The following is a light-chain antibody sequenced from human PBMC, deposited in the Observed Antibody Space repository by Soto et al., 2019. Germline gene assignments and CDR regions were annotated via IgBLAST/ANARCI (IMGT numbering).Light chain of an antibody. J-gene: IGKJ1*01. CDR2: KAS. CDR3: QQYNDNWT. Sequence: DIQLTQSPSTLSASVGDRVTITCRASQSISSWLAWHQQKPGKAPRLLIYKASNLESGVPSRFSGSGSGTEFTLTITSLQPDDSATYYCQQYNDNWTFGQGTKVDIK. CDR1: QSISSW. V-gene: IGKV1-5*03.